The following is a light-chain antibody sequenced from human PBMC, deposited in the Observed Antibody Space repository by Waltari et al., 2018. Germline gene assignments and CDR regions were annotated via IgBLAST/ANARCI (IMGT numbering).Light chain of an antibody. CDR1: QSLLHSNGYTY. Sequence: DIVMTQSPLPLPVTPGEPASISFRSSQSLLHSNGYTYLDWYLQKPGQSPQLLIYLGSNRAAGVPDRFSGSGSGTDFTLKFSRVEAEDVGVYYCMQALQTPLTFGGGTKVEIK. CDR2: LGS. J-gene: IGKJ4*01. CDR3: MQALQTPLT. V-gene: IGKV2-28*01.